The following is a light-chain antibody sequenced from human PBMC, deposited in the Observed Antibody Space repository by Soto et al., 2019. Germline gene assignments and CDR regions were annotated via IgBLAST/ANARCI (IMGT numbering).Light chain of an antibody. Sequence: ERVMTQSPATLSASPGERVTLSCRASQSVASSVAWYQQKPGQAPRLILYGASTRATGFPARFSGSGSGTEFTLTISSLQSEDFAVYYCQQYGSSGTFGQGTKVDIK. V-gene: IGKV3-15*01. CDR1: QSVASS. CDR3: QQYGSSGT. J-gene: IGKJ1*01. CDR2: GAS.